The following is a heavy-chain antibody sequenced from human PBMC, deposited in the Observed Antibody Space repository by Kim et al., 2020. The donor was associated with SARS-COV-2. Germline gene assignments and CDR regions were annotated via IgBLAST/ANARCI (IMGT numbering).Heavy chain of an antibody. D-gene: IGHD3-10*01. CDR1: GGSISTYY. CDR2: IYYSGST. V-gene: IGHV4-59*01. CDR3: AREERTYYASGSFLY. Sequence: SETLSLTCTVSGGSISTYYWSWIRQPPGKGLEWIGHIYYSGSTKYNPSLKSRVTISVDTSKNHFSLKLNSVTAADTAVYYGAREERTYYASGSFLYWGQG. J-gene: IGHJ4*02.